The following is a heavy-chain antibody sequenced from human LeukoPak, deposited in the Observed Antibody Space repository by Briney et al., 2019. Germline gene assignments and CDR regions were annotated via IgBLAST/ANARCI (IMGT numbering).Heavy chain of an antibody. D-gene: IGHD2/OR15-2a*01. CDR1: GFTLSSYT. Sequence: GGSLRLSCAASGFTLSSYTYTMSWVRQAPGKGLEWVTGITGSGGSTYYAVSMKGRFTISRDNSKNTLYLHMNSLTVEDTAIYYCAKGLKYGGQGTLVTVSS. V-gene: IGHV3-23*01. J-gene: IGHJ4*02. CDR2: ITGSGGST. CDR3: AKGLKY.